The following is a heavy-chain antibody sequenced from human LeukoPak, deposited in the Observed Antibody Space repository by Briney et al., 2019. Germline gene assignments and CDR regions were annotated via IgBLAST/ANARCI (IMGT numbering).Heavy chain of an antibody. J-gene: IGHJ5*02. D-gene: IGHD2-2*01. V-gene: IGHV4-4*07. Sequence: SETLSLTCTVSGGSISSYYWSWIRQPAGKELEWIGRIYTSGNTNYNPSLKSRVTMSVDTSKNQFSLKLSSVTAADTAVYYCARDLPPLTLPTVPTNWFDPWGQGTLVTVSS. CDR2: IYTSGNT. CDR1: GGSISSYY. CDR3: ARDLPPLTLPTVPTNWFDP.